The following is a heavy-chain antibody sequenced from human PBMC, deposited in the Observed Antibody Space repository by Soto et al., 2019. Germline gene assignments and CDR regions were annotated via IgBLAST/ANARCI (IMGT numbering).Heavy chain of an antibody. CDR2: ISAYNGNT. D-gene: IGHD3-10*01. Sequence: ASVKVSCKASGYTFTSYGISWVRQAPGQGLEWMGWISAYNGNTNYAQKLQGRVTMTTDTSTSTAYMELRSLRSDDAAVYYCARGAMVRGVILHKPYNWFDPWGQGTLVTVSS. CDR1: GYTFTSYG. CDR3: ARGAMVRGVILHKPYNWFDP. V-gene: IGHV1-18*01. J-gene: IGHJ5*02.